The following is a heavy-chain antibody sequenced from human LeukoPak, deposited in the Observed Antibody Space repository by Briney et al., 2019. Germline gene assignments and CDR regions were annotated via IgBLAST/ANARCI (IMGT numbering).Heavy chain of an antibody. Sequence: PGGSLRLSCAASGFTFSSYSMNWVRQAPGKGLEWVSSISSSSSYIYYADSVKGRFTISRDNSKNTLYLQMNSLSAEDTAVYYCAKSGGYYLDNNGYYRYSDYWGQGTLVTVSS. CDR3: AKSGGYYLDNNGYYRYSDY. V-gene: IGHV3-21*04. D-gene: IGHD3-22*01. J-gene: IGHJ4*02. CDR1: GFTFSSYS. CDR2: ISSSSSYI.